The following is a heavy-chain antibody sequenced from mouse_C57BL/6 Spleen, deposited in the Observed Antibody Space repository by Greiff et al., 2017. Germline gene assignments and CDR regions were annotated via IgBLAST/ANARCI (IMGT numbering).Heavy chain of an antibody. CDR2: ISRGSSTI. CDR3: ARGDYGSSSGYGY. Sequence: EVMLVESGGGLVKPGGSLKLSCAASGFTFSDYGMHWVRQAPEKGLEWVAYISRGSSTIYYADTVKGRVTISRDNAKTTLFLQMTSLRSEDTAMYYCARGDYGSSSGYGYWGQGSLVTVST. J-gene: IGHJ3*01. D-gene: IGHD1-1*01. V-gene: IGHV5-17*01. CDR1: GFTFSDYG.